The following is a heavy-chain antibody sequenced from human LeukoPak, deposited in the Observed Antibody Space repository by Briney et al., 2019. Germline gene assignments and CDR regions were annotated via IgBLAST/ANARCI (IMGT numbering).Heavy chain of an antibody. CDR2: IKSKRDGGAI. D-gene: IGHD1-26*01. CDR1: GFTFTNAW. Sequence: GGSLRLSCAASGFTFTNAWMIWVRQAPGKGPEWVGRIKSKRDGGAIDYAAPVKGRFTISRDDSKNTAYLQMNSLKTEDTAVYYCTRRNSVSYSGADYWGQGTLVTVSS. J-gene: IGHJ4*02. CDR3: TRRNSVSYSGADY. V-gene: IGHV3-15*01.